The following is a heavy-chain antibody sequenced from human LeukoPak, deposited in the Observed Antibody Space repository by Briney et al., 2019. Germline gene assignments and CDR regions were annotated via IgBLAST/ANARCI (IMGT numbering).Heavy chain of an antibody. D-gene: IGHD3-10*01. V-gene: IGHV3-23*01. CDR2: ISGSGGSA. Sequence: PGRSLRLSCAASGFTFSSFAMSWVRQVPGKGLEWVSSISGSGGSAYYADSVKGRFTISRDNSKNTLWLQMNSLRAEDTAVYYCAKGDSGSYYRIWFDYWGQGNLVTVSS. J-gene: IGHJ4*02. CDR1: GFTFSSFA. CDR3: AKGDSGSYYRIWFDY.